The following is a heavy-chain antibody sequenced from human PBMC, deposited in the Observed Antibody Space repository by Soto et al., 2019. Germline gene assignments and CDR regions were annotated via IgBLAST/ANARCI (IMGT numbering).Heavy chain of an antibody. CDR2: IIPIFGTA. CDR1: GGTFSSYA. V-gene: IGHV1-69*13. CDR3: STIVGATTLRDY. D-gene: IGHD1-26*01. Sequence: SVKVSCKASGGTFSSYAISWVRQAPGQGLEWMGGIIPIFGTANYAQKFQGRVTITADESTSTAYMELSSLRSEDTAVYYCSTIVGATTLRDYWGQGTLVTVSS. J-gene: IGHJ4*02.